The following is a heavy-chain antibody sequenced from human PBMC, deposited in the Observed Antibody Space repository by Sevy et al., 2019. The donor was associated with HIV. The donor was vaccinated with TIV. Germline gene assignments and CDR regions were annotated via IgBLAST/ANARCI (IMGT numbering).Heavy chain of an antibody. V-gene: IGHV1-69*06. Sequence: ASVKVSCKASGGTFSSYAISWVRQAPGQGLEWMGGIIPIFGTANYAQKFQGRVTITADKSTSTAYMELSSLRSEDTAVYYCGNTIFGRGGAFDIWGQGTMVTVSS. CDR2: IIPIFGTA. CDR3: GNTIFGRGGAFDI. D-gene: IGHD3-3*01. J-gene: IGHJ3*02. CDR1: GGTFSSYA.